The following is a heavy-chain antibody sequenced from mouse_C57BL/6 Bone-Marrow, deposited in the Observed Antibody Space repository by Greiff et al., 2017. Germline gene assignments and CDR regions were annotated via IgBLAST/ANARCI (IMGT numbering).Heavy chain of an antibody. CDR3: VSHYSGSSYAMYY. CDR2: IRSKSNNYAT. Sequence: EVMLVESGGGLVQPKGSLKLSCAASGFSFNTYAMNWVRQAPGKGLEWVARIRSKSNNYATYYADSVKDRFTISRDDSESMLYLQMNNLKTEDTAMYYCVSHYSGSSYAMYYCGQGTSVTVSP. CDR1: GFSFNTYA. J-gene: IGHJ4*01. V-gene: IGHV10-1*01. D-gene: IGHD1-1*01.